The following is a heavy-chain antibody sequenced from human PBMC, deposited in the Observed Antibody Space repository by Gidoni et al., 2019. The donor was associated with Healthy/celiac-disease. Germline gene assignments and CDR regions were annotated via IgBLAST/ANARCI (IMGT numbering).Heavy chain of an antibody. CDR3: ASPRDSSSWYNYGMDV. Sequence: EVQLVQSGAEVKTPGESLWISCKGSGYSFTSYWISWVRQMPGKGLEWMGRIDPSDSYTNYSPSFQGHVTISADKSISTAYLQWSSLKASDTAMYYCASPRDSSSWYNYGMDVWGQGTTVTVSS. CDR2: IDPSDSYT. J-gene: IGHJ6*02. CDR1: GYSFTSYW. D-gene: IGHD6-13*01. V-gene: IGHV5-10-1*03.